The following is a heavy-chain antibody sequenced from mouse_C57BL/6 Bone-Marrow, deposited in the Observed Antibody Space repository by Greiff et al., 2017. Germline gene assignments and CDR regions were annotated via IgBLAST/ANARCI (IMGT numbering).Heavy chain of an antibody. J-gene: IGHJ3*01. V-gene: IGHV1-69*01. CDR2: IDPSDSYT. CDR3: ARHSSGYLFAY. D-gene: IGHD3-2*02. CDR1: GYTFTSYW. Sequence: QVQLKESGPELVMPGASVKLSCKASGYTFTSYWMHWVKQRPGQGLEWIGEIDPSDSYTNYNQKFKGKSKLTVDKSSSTAYMQLSSLTSEDSAVYYCARHSSGYLFAYWGQGTLVTVSA.